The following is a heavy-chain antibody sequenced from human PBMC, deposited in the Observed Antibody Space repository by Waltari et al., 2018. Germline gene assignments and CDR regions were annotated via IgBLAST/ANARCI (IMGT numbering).Heavy chain of an antibody. CDR3: ASSGYDYPGYS. V-gene: IGHV1-8*01. J-gene: IGHJ4*02. CDR2: MNPDSVNT. Sequence: QVPLVQSGAEAKKPGASVKVSCKASGCSFINYKINWVRQATGQGLEGMGGMNPDSVNTAYASASRGRVTMTRNTSIRTAYMEVGGLRSEDRGLYCCASSGYDYPGYSWGQGTRVSVS. D-gene: IGHD5-12*01. CDR1: GCSFINYK.